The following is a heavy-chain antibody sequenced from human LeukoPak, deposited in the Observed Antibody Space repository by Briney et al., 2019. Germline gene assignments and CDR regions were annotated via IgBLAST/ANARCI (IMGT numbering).Heavy chain of an antibody. CDR3: GRGAGHDACHM. D-gene: IGHD1-14*01. CDR2: INWHGGIT. J-gene: IGHJ3*02. Sequence: GGSLRLSCAASRFTFDDYGMSWVPQAPGKGLGWVSGINWHGGITGYSDYVQPRFSISRGKAKNYLHLQMSSMRAEETALYDCGRGAGHDACHMWGRETVV. CDR1: RFTFDDYG. V-gene: IGHV3-20*01.